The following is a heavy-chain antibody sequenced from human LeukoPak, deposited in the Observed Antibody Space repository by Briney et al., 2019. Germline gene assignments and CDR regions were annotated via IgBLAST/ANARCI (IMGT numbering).Heavy chain of an antibody. Sequence: SETLSLTCAVYGESFTGYYWSWIRQPPGKGLEWIGEINHSGSTNYNPSLKSRVTISVDTSKNQFSLKLSSVTAADTAVYYCARRDSGSYSRAFDIWGQGTMVTVSS. J-gene: IGHJ3*02. V-gene: IGHV4-34*01. CDR2: INHSGST. CDR3: ARRDSGSYSRAFDI. CDR1: GESFTGYY. D-gene: IGHD1-26*01.